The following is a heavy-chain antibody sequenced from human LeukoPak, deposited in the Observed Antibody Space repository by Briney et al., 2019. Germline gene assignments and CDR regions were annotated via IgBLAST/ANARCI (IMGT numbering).Heavy chain of an antibody. CDR1: GGSISNYY. Sequence: SETLSLTCTVSGGSISNYYWSWIRQPPGKELEWIGYIYYSGSTNYNPSLKSRVTISVDTSKNQFSLKLSSVTAADTAVYYCARRYYFDYWGQGTLVTVSS. CDR3: ARRYYFDY. J-gene: IGHJ4*02. V-gene: IGHV4-59*08. CDR2: IYYSGST.